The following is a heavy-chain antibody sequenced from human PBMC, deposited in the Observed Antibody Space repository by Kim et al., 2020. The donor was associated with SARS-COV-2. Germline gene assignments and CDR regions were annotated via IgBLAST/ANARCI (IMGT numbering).Heavy chain of an antibody. CDR3: VRVDPYSDSRPPYFDF. V-gene: IGHV5-10-1*01. Sequence: GESLQISCHGSGYTFTKYWITWVRQMPGKGLEWMGRIDPRDSYATYNPSFQGHVIMSVDRSISTAYLQWDSLRASDTAMYYCVRVDPYSDSRPPYFDFWGKGTLVTVSS. CDR2: IDPRDSYA. J-gene: IGHJ4*02. D-gene: IGHD4-17*01. CDR1: GYTFTKYW.